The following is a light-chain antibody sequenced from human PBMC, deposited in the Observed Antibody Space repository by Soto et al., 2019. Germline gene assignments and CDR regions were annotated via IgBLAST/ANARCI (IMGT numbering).Light chain of an antibody. CDR2: EAS. CDR3: QQLNTLPFT. V-gene: IGKV1-9*01. J-gene: IGKJ5*01. Sequence: DIQLTQSPSLLSASVGDRGTIACRASHDISTYLAWYQQKPGKAPKLMIYEASTLQSGVPSRFSGSGSGTEFTLTISGLLPEDFATYHCQQLNTLPFTFGQGTRLEIK. CDR1: HDISTY.